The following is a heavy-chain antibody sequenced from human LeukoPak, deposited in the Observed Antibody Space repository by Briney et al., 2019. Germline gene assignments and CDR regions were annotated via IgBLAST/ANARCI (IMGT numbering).Heavy chain of an antibody. CDR3: ARDLSGPLYGPTYYYYYYMDV. Sequence: SETLSLTCTVSGASISSYYWSWIRQPPGKGLEWIGYMFYSGSTSYNPSLRSRVSISVDTSKNQFSLKLSSVTAADTAVYYCARDLSGPLYGPTYYYYYYMDVWGKGTTVTVSS. V-gene: IGHV4-59*12. CDR1: GASISSYY. D-gene: IGHD2/OR15-2a*01. CDR2: MFYSGST. J-gene: IGHJ6*03.